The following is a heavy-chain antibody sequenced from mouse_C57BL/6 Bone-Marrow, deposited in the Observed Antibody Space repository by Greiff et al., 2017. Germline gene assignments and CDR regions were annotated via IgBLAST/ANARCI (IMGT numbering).Heavy chain of an antibody. Sequence: EVKLMESGPGLVKPSQSLSLTCSVTGYSITSGYYWNWIRQFPGNKLEWMGYISYDGSNNYNPSLKNRISITRDTSKNQFFLKLNSVTTEDTATYYCARGKSDFDYWGQGTTLTVSS. CDR3: ARGKSDFDY. V-gene: IGHV3-6*01. CDR2: ISYDGSN. CDR1: GYSITSGYY. J-gene: IGHJ2*01.